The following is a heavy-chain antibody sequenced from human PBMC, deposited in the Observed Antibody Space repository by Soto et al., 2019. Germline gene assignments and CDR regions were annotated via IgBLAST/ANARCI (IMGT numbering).Heavy chain of an antibody. CDR2: IMPIFRTP. V-gene: IGHV1-69*12. J-gene: IGHJ6*02. D-gene: IGHD2-15*01. CDR3: ARDKARLQLGGNYYYILDV. CDR1: GGTFSNSA. Sequence: QVQLDQSGAEVKTHGSSVKLSCKASGGTFSNSAISWVRQAPGQGLEWMGGIMPIFRTPDYAQKFQARVRITADESTSTAYRELSGLKPDDTAVYYCARDKARLQLGGNYYYILDVWGQGPTVTVSS.